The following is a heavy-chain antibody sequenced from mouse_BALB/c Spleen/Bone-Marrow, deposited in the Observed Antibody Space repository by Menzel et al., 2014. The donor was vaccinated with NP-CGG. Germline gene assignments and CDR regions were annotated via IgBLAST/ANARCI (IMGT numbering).Heavy chain of an antibody. CDR3: ARFPMDY. CDR1: GFTFTDYY. CDR2: IRNKAYGYTT. V-gene: IGHV7-3*02. Sequence: EVKLVESGGGLVQPGGSRRLSCTTSGFTFTDYYMSWVRQPPGKALEWLAFIRNKAYGYTTEYSASVRGRFTISRDNSQSILYLQMNTLRAEDSATYYCARFPMDYWGQGTSVTVSS. J-gene: IGHJ4*01.